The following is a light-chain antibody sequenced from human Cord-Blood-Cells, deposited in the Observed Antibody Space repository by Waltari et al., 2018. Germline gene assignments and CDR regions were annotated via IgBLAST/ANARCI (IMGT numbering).Light chain of an antibody. CDR2: EGS. CDR3: CSYAGSSTYV. Sequence: QSALTQPASVSGSPGQSITISCTGTSSDVGSYNLVSWYQQHPGKAPKLMMYEGSKRPSGVSKRVSGSNSGNTASLTISGLQAEDEADYYCCSYAGSSTYVFGTGTKVTVL. J-gene: IGLJ1*01. CDR1: SSDVGSYNL. V-gene: IGLV2-23*01.